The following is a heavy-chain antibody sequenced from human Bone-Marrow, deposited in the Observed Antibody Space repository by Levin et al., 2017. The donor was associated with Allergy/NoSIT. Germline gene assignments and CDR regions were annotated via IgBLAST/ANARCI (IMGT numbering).Heavy chain of an antibody. D-gene: IGHD6-13*01. J-gene: IGHJ4*02. V-gene: IGHV5-51*01. Sequence: HGESLKISCKGSGYSFTSYWIGWVRQMPGKGLEWMGIIYPGDSDTRYSPSFQGQVTISADKSISTAYLQWSSLKASDTAMYYCARHASYSSSWYEADYWGQGTLVTVSS. CDR1: GYSFTSYW. CDR3: ARHASYSSSWYEADY. CDR2: IYPGDSDT.